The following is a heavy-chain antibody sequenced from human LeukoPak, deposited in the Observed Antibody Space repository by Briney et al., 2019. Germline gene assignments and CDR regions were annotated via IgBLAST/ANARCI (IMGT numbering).Heavy chain of an antibody. CDR2: IYSDGTT. J-gene: IGHJ4*02. CDR3: ARDSSPFPNYFDY. V-gene: IGHV3-53*01. D-gene: IGHD3-3*02. Sequence: GGSLRLSCAASGFTVSSTYMSWVRQAPGKGLEWVSLIYSDGTTFYADSVKGRFAISTDNSKNTLYLQMSSLGAEDTAVYYCARDSSPFPNYFDYWGQGTVITVSS. CDR1: GFTVSSTY.